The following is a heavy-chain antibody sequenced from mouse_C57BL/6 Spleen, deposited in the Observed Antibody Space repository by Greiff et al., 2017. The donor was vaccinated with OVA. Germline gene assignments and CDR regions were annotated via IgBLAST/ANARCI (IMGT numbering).Heavy chain of an antibody. J-gene: IGHJ1*03. Sequence: QVQLQQPGAELVMPGASVKLSCKASGYTFTSYWMHWVKQRPGQGLEWIGEIDPSDSYTNYNQKFKGKSTLTVDKSSSTAYMQLSSLTSEDSAVYYCARYSNSLYWYFDVWGTGTTVTVAS. CDR3: ARYSNSLYWYFDV. CDR2: IDPSDSYT. D-gene: IGHD2-5*01. V-gene: IGHV1-69*01. CDR1: GYTFTSYW.